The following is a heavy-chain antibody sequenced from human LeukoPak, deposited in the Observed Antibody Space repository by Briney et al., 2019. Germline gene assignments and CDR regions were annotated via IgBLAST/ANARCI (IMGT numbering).Heavy chain of an antibody. V-gene: IGHV3-7*01. CDR3: VRDRGYCSGGTCYALWDY. J-gene: IGHJ4*02. CDR1: GFTVSSNY. Sequence: PGGSLRLSCAASGFTVSSNYMTWVRQAPGKGLEWVAHIKEDGGEKHYVGPVKGRFTISRDNAKNSLYLQMNSLRAEDTAMYYCVRDRGYCSGGTCYALWDYWGQGTLVTVSS. D-gene: IGHD2-15*01. CDR2: IKEDGGEK.